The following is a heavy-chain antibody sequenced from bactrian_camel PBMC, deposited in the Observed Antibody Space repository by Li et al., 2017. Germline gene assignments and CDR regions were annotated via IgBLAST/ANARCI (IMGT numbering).Heavy chain of an antibody. Sequence: HVQLVESGGDSVQAGGSLRLSCAGSGFTYTTNCMGWFRQAPGKAREGVAVIYTNGGRTHYADSVKGRFTISQDNAKNTVFLQMDNLKPEDTAMYYCAASRVWRRNLFLPGSNETADVTPGTRGPRSPSP. J-gene: IGHJ4*01. CDR1: GFTYTTNC. CDR3: AASRVWRRNLFLPGSNETADVTP. CDR2: IYTNGGRT. D-gene: IGHD5*01. V-gene: IGHV3S1*01.